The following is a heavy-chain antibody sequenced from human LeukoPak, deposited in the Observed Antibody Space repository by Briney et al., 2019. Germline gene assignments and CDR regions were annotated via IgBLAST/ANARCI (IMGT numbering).Heavy chain of an antibody. J-gene: IGHJ6*03. Sequence: SSVKVSCKASLGTFSSYAISWVRQAPGQGLEGMGGIIPIFGTGNYAQKFQGRVTITTDESTCTAYMELGRLRSEDAAVYYCARGMVRGDYYYMDVWGKGTTVTVSS. V-gene: IGHV1-69*05. CDR1: LGTFSSYA. CDR3: ARGMVRGDYYYMDV. CDR2: IIPIFGTG. D-gene: IGHD3-10*01.